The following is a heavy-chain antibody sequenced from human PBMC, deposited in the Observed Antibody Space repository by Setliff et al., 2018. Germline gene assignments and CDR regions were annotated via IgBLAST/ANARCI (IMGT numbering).Heavy chain of an antibody. Sequence: GSLRLSCVAFGFAFDDYGMNWVRQGPGKRLEWVAGLYWNGGGTGYADSVKGRFTISRDNAKNSLYLQMNSLRVEDTALYYCARAGATLTTSYYYMDVWGKGTTVTVSS. J-gene: IGHJ6*03. CDR3: ARAGATLTTSYYYMDV. D-gene: IGHD4-17*01. CDR1: GFAFDDYG. V-gene: IGHV3-20*04. CDR2: LYWNGGGT.